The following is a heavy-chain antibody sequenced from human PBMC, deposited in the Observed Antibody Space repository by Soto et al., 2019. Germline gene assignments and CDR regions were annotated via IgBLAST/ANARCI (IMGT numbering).Heavy chain of an antibody. CDR3: ARASQYYDFWSGYYVFWFDP. V-gene: IGHV1-8*01. Sequence: RASVKVSCKASGYTFTSYDINWERQATGQGLEWMGWMNPNSGNTGYAQKFQGRVTMTRNTSISTAYMELSSLRSEDTAVYHCARASQYYDFWSGYYVFWFDPWGQGTLVTVSS. CDR1: GYTFTSYD. D-gene: IGHD3-3*01. CDR2: MNPNSGNT. J-gene: IGHJ5*02.